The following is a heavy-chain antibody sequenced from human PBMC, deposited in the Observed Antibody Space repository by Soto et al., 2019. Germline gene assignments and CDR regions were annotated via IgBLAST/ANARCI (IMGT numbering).Heavy chain of an antibody. D-gene: IGHD2-15*01. CDR3: SADRPDIGVGWWV. V-gene: IGHV1-58*02. J-gene: IGHJ6*02. Sequence: SVKVSCKASGSGFISSGIQWVRQAHGQRLEWIGRIVVASGQTNYAQNFRGRVAITRDTSTATAYIELTGLTSEDTAVYFCSADRPDIGVGWWVWGQGTTVTVSS. CDR2: IVVASGQT. CDR1: GSGFISSG.